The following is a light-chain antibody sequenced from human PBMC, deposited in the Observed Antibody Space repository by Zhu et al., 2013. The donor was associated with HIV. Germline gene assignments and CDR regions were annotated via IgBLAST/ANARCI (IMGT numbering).Light chain of an antibody. Sequence: EIVLTQSPGTLSLSPGERATLSCRASQSVSSSYLAWYQQKPGQAPRLLIYGASSRATGIPDRFSASGSGTDFTLTISRLETEDFAVYYCQQRSDLPLTFGGGTTVEIK. V-gene: IGKV3D-20*02. J-gene: IGKJ4*01. CDR3: QQRSDLPLT. CDR1: QSVSSSY. CDR2: GAS.